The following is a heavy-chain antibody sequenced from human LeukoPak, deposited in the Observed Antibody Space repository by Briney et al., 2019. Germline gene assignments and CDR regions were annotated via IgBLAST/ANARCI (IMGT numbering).Heavy chain of an antibody. J-gene: IGHJ4*02. Sequence: SETLSLTCTVSGGSIGSYYWSWIRQPAGKGLEWIGRIYTSGSTNYNPSLKSRVTISVDKSKNQFSLKLSSVTAADTAVYYCAREWRRWAAAGTLAPVDYWGQGTLVTVSS. CDR1: GGSIGSYY. CDR2: IYTSGST. V-gene: IGHV4-4*07. D-gene: IGHD6-13*01. CDR3: AREWRRWAAAGTLAPVDY.